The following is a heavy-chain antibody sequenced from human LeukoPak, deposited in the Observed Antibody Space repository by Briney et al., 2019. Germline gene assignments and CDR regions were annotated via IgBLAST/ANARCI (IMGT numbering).Heavy chain of an antibody. Sequence: VASVKVSCKASGYTFTGYYMHWVRQDPGQGLEWMGWINPNSVGTNYAQQFQGRVTMTRDTSISTAYMELSRLRSDDTAVYYCARDRFSAAGTVSYIDYWGQGTLVTVSS. V-gene: IGHV1-2*02. CDR1: GYTFTGYY. CDR3: ARDRFSAAGTVSYIDY. CDR2: INPNSVGT. D-gene: IGHD6-13*01. J-gene: IGHJ4*02.